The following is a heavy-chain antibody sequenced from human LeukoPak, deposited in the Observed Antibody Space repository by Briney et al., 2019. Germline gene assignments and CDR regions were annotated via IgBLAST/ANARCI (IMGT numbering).Heavy chain of an antibody. Sequence: GGSLRLSCAASGFTFSSYSMNWVRQAPGKGLEWVSSISSSSSYTYYADSVKGRFTISRDNAKNSLYLQMNSLRAEDTAVYYCAGDSGSYSADYWGQGTLVTVSS. CDR1: GFTFSSYS. CDR3: AGDSGSYSADY. D-gene: IGHD1-26*01. J-gene: IGHJ4*02. CDR2: ISSSSSYT. V-gene: IGHV3-21*01.